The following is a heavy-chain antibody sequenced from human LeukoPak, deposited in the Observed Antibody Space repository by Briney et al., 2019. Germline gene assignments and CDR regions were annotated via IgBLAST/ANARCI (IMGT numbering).Heavy chain of an antibody. CDR3: ARRFTRSFDAFDI. V-gene: IGHV3-7*03. Sequence: GGSLRLSCVASGFTFSNRDWMTWVRQAPGKGLEWVANIKQDGSEKNYVDSVKGRCTISRDNAKNSLYPQMNSLRAEDTAVYYCARRFTRSFDAFDIWGQGTMVTVSS. CDR2: IKQDGSEK. D-gene: IGHD2-2*01. J-gene: IGHJ3*02. CDR1: GFTFSNRDW.